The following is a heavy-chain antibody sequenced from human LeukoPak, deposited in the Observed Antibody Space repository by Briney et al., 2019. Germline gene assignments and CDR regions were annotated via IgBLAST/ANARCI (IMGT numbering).Heavy chain of an antibody. J-gene: IGHJ6*03. CDR2: ITSSGSYI. D-gene: IGHD1-26*01. CDR3: ARDPYSGTYGGYYYYYMDV. Sequence: PGGSLRLSCAASGFSFSNYNMNWARQAPGKGLEWVSSITSSGSYIYYADSVKGRFTISRDNAENSLYLQMNSLRAEDAAVYYCARDPYSGTYGGYYYYYMDVWGKGTTVTVSS. V-gene: IGHV3-21*06. CDR1: GFSFSNYN.